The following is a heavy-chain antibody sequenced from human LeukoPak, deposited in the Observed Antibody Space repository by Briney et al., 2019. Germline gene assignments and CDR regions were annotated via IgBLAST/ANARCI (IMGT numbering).Heavy chain of an antibody. D-gene: IGHD3-10*01. CDR3: AKDRGSGTYYLIPDY. J-gene: IGHJ4*02. CDR1: GFLFSGFG. V-gene: IGHV3-30*02. CDR2: ISYDRSKK. Sequence: GGSLTLSCETSGFLFSGFGMHWVRQSPGKGLEGIAFISYDRSKKYYGDSVKGRFTISRDSSKNILYLQMNALTTEDTAVYYCAKDRGSGTYYLIPDYWGQGTLVIVSS.